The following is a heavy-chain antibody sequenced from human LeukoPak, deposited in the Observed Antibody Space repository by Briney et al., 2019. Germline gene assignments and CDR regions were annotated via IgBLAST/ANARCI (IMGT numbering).Heavy chain of an antibody. Sequence: GGSLRLSCGATGFTISSYWMHWVRQAPGKGLVWVSRINGDGSSTTYADSVKGRFTISRDNAKNALYLQMNSLRAEDTAVYYCAKGGTTVVDYWGQGTLVTVSS. CDR2: INGDGSST. J-gene: IGHJ4*02. CDR3: AKGGTTVVDY. CDR1: GFTISSYW. D-gene: IGHD4-23*01. V-gene: IGHV3-74*03.